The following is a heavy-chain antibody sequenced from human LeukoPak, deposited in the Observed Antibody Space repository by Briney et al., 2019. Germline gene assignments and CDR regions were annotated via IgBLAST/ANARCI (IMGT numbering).Heavy chain of an antibody. CDR2: IWYDGSNK. CDR3: ARVRLYGSGTYYSDY. D-gene: IGHD3-10*01. Sequence: GGSLRLSCVASGFTFSSYGMNWVRQAPGKGLEWVALIWYDGSNKYYADSVKGRFTISRDNSKNTLYLQMNSLRAEDTAVYYCARVRLYGSGTYYSDYWGQGTLVTVSS. V-gene: IGHV3-33*08. J-gene: IGHJ4*02. CDR1: GFTFSSYG.